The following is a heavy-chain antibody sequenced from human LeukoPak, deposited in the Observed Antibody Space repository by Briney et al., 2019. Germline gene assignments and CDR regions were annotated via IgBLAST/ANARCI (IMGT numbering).Heavy chain of an antibody. V-gene: IGHV4-4*02. D-gene: IGHD2-15*01. CDR3: ATAGGDCSGGTGYSLDY. J-gene: IGHJ4*02. CDR2: IYHSGST. Sequence: PSETLSLTCIVSGGSISSSNWWSWVRQPPAKGLEWIGEIYHSGSTNYNPSLKSRVTISVDKSKNQFSLRLTSVTAADTAVYYCATAGGDCSGGTGYSLDYWGQGTLVTVSS. CDR1: GGSISSSNW.